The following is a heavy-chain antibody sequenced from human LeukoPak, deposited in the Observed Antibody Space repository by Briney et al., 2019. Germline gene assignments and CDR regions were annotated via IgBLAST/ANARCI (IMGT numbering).Heavy chain of an antibody. CDR2: IIPIFGTA. Sequence: ASVKVSCKASGGTFSSYAISWVRQAPGQGLEWMGGIIPIFGTANYAQKFQGRVTITADESTSTAYMELSSLRSEDTAVYYCARDLKLSFYGSGRVDPWGQGTLVTVSS. CDR3: ARDLKLSFYGSGRVDP. D-gene: IGHD3-10*01. J-gene: IGHJ5*02. CDR1: GGTFSSYA. V-gene: IGHV1-69*13.